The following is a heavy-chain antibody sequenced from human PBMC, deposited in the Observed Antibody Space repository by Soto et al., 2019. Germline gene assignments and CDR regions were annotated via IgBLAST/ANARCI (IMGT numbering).Heavy chain of an antibody. CDR3: ARDRRYDILTGTRKYNWFDP. D-gene: IGHD3-9*01. CDR1: GGSFSGYY. Sequence: PSETLSLTCAAYGGSFSGYYWSWIRQPPGKGLEWIGEINHSGSTNYNPSLKSRVTISVDTSKNQFSLKLSSVTAADTAVYYCARDRRYDILTGTRKYNWFDPWGQGTLVTVSS. V-gene: IGHV4-34*01. CDR2: INHSGST. J-gene: IGHJ5*02.